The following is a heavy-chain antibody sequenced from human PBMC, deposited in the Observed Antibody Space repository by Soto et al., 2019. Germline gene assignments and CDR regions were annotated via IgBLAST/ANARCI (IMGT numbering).Heavy chain of an antibody. CDR1: GFIFSDYA. J-gene: IGHJ5*02. CDR3: AKIAGGLGLFDP. V-gene: IGHV3-23*01. Sequence: GGSLRLSCVASGFIFSDYAMTWVRQAPGKGLEWVATISASGGNIEYTDSLKGRFTISRDNSKNTLYLQLNGLTADDTAVHYCAKIAGGLGLFDPRGRGPLVTVSS. CDR2: ISASGGNI. D-gene: IGHD3-16*01.